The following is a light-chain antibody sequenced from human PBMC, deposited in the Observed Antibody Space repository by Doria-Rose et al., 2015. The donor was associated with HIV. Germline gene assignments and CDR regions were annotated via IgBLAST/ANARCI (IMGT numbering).Light chain of an antibody. CDR1: QSLVNSDGKTY. CDR3: MQTILFPFT. Sequence: EIVLTQSPLSLSVTPGQPASISCRSSQSLVNSDGKTYLYWYLQKPGQSPQLLIYEVSNRFSGVPDRFSGSGSGTDFTLKISRVEPEDFGVYYCMQTILFPFTFGPGTAVDIK. J-gene: IGKJ3*01. V-gene: IGKV2D-29*02. CDR2: EVS.